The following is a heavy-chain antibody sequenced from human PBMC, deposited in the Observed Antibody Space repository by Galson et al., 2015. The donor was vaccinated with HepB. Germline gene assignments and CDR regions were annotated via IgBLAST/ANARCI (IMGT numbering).Heavy chain of an antibody. CDR1: GGTFSSYA. V-gene: IGHV1-69*04. CDR2: IIPILGIA. D-gene: IGHD7-27*01. Sequence: SVKVSCKASGGTFSSYAISWVRQAPGQGLEWMGRIIPILGIANYAQKFQGRVTITADKSTSTAYMELSSLRSEDTAVYYCARDPAVGIPFDYWGQGTLVTVSS. CDR3: ARDPAVGIPFDY. J-gene: IGHJ4*02.